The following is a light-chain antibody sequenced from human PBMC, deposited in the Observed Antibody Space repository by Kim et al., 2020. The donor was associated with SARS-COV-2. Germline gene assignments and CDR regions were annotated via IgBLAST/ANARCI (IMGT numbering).Light chain of an antibody. V-gene: IGKV3-11*01. CDR1: QSISSY. Sequence: LAPGESATLSCRASQSISSYLAWYQQKPGQAPRLLIYRASNRATGIPARFSGSGSGTDFTLTISSLEPEDFAVYYCHQRGDWPFTFGQGTRLEIK. CDR2: RAS. CDR3: HQRGDWPFT. J-gene: IGKJ5*01.